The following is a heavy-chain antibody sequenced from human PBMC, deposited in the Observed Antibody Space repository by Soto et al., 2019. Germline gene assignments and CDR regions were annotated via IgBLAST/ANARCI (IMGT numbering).Heavy chain of an antibody. CDR2: INVYNGNT. Sequence: QVQLVQSGGEVKKPGASVKVSCKASGYTFTNYGISWVRQAPGQGLEWMGWINVYNGNTKYAQKVQGRVTMTTDTSTSTAYMELRSLRSDDTAVYYCARGVGSGSYYNQYNWLYPWGQRTLVTVSS. D-gene: IGHD3-10*01. V-gene: IGHV1-18*01. J-gene: IGHJ5*02. CDR3: ARGVGSGSYYNQYNWLYP. CDR1: GYTFTNYG.